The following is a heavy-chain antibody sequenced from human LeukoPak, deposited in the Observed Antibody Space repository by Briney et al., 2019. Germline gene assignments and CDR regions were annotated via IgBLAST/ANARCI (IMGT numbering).Heavy chain of an antibody. J-gene: IGHJ4*02. CDR3: ARGRGYSYGYAPLIDY. CDR1: GFTFSSYS. CDR2: ISSSSSYI. Sequence: KSGGSLRLSCAASGFTFSSYSMNWVRQAPGKGLEWVSSISSSSSYIYYADSVKGRFTISRDNAKNSLYLQMNSLRAEDTAVYYCARGRGYSYGYAPLIDYWGQGTLVTVSS. D-gene: IGHD5-18*01. V-gene: IGHV3-21*01.